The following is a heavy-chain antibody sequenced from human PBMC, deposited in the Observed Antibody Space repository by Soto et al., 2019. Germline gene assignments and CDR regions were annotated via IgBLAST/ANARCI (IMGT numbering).Heavy chain of an antibody. Sequence: SETQSLTCAGYGGSFSGYYWSWIRQPPGKGLEWIGEINHSGSTNYNPSLKSRVTISVDTSKNQFSLKLSSVTAADTAVYYCARGRGRYYYSSGYYYTNWFYPRGQGTLVPVSS. V-gene: IGHV4-34*01. D-gene: IGHD3-22*01. CDR3: ARGRGRYYYSSGYYYTNWFYP. J-gene: IGHJ5*02. CDR1: GGSFSGYY. CDR2: INHSGST.